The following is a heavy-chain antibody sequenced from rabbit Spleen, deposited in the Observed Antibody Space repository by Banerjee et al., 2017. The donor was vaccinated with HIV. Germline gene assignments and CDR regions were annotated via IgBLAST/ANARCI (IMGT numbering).Heavy chain of an antibody. D-gene: IGHD1-1*01. CDR2: INIVTGKS. CDR3: ARDWVAVIGWNFNL. V-gene: IGHV1S45*01. J-gene: IGHJ4*01. Sequence: EQLEESGGGLVKPEGSLTLTCKASGVSLHDKDVMCWVRQAPGKGLEWIACINIVTGKSVHASWALGRFIMSRTSSTTVTLQMTSLTVADTATYFCARDWVAVIGWNFNLWGQGTLVTVS. CDR1: GVSLHDKDV.